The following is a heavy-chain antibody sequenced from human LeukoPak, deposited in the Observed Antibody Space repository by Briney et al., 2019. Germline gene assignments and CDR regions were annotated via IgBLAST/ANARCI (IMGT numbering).Heavy chain of an antibody. CDR3: ATSRPAAIQGRRNAFDI. J-gene: IGHJ3*02. CDR2: FDPEDGET. Sequence: SSVKVSCKASGGTFSSYAISWVRQAPGKGLEWMGGFDPEDGETIYAQKFQGRVTMTEDTSTDTAYMELSSLRSEDTAVYYCATSRPAAIQGRRNAFDIWGQGTMVTVSS. V-gene: IGHV1-24*01. CDR1: GGTFSSYA. D-gene: IGHD2-2*02.